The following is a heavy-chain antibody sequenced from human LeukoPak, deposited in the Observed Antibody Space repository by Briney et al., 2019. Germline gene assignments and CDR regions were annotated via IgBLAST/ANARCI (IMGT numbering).Heavy chain of an antibody. CDR2: IWYDGSNK. CDR1: GFTFSSYG. V-gene: IGHV3-33*01. Sequence: PERSLRLSCAASGFTFSSYGMHWVRQAPGKGLEWVAVIWYDGSNKYYADSVKGRFTISRDNSKNTLYLQMNSLRAEDTAVYYCARGRHITYSSSWSHPVRLYYFDYWGQGTLVTVSS. D-gene: IGHD6-13*01. J-gene: IGHJ4*02. CDR3: ARGRHITYSSSWSHPVRLYYFDY.